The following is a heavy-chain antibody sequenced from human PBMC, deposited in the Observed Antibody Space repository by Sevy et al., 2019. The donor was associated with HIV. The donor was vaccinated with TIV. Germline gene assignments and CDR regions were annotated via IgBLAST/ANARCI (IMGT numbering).Heavy chain of an antibody. CDR3: AAQMLRDHDAFDI. V-gene: IGHV3-23*01. Sequence: GGSLRLSCAASGISFNNYAMSWVRQAPGKGLEWVSAISGSGVSTYYADSVKGRFTISRDNSKNTLYLQMSSLRAEDTAVYYCAAQMLRDHDAFDIWGQGTMVTVSS. J-gene: IGHJ3*02. CDR2: ISGSGVST. D-gene: IGHD2-2*01. CDR1: GISFNNYA.